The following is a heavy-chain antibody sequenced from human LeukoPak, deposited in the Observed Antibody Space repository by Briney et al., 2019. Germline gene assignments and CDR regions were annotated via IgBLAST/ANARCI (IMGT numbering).Heavy chain of an antibody. CDR1: GFTVSSNY. V-gene: IGHV3-66*02. CDR2: IYSGGST. D-gene: IGHD6-13*01. J-gene: IGHJ5*02. Sequence: PVGSLRLSCAASGFTVSSNYMSWVRQAPGKGLEWVSVIYSGGSTYYADSVKGRFTISRDNSKNTLYLQMNSLRAEDTAVYYCARESGILFNWFDPWGQGTLVTVSS. CDR3: ARESGILFNWFDP.